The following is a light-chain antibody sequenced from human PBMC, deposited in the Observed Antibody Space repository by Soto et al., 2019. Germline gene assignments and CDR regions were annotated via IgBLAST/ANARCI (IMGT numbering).Light chain of an antibody. V-gene: IGKV3-15*01. CDR1: QFVSSR. J-gene: IGKJ1*01. CDR3: QEYIQWPPGM. CDR2: DTA. Sequence: DIVVTQSPATLSASPGERVTLSCRASQFVSSRLAWYQQRPGQVPRLLIYDTATRAPGISPRFSGGGSGTEFILPISSLQSEDFAVYYCQEYIQWPPGMFGPGTTVDIK.